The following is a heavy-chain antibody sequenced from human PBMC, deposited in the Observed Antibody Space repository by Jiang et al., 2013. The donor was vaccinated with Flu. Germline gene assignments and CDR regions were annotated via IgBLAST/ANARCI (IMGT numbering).Heavy chain of an antibody. CDR3: ASKDIVVVPAAMGAFDI. J-gene: IGHJ3*02. Sequence: HSGSTNYNPSLKSRVTISVDKSKNQXSLKLSSVTAADTAVYYCASKDIVVVPAAMGAFDIWGQGTMVTVPS. D-gene: IGHD2-2*01. V-gene: IGHV4-4*02. CDR2: HSGST.